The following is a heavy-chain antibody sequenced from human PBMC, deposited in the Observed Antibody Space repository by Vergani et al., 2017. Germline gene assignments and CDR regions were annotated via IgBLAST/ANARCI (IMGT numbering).Heavy chain of an antibody. V-gene: IGHV3-30*18. Sequence: VQLLESGGGLVQPGGSLRLSCAASGFTFSSYAMSWVRQAPGKGLEWVAVISYDGSNKYYADSVKGRFTISRDNSKNTLYLQMNSLRAEDTAVYYCAKGKRLDWLFPDDAFDIWGQGTMVTVSS. CDR2: ISYDGSNK. CDR3: AKGKRLDWLFPDDAFDI. CDR1: GFTFSSYA. J-gene: IGHJ3*02. D-gene: IGHD3/OR15-3a*01.